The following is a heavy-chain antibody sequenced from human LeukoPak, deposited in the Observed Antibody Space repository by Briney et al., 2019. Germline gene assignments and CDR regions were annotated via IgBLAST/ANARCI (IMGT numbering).Heavy chain of an antibody. CDR3: AKDGFDY. CDR1: GFTFSNYN. V-gene: IGHV3-30*02. J-gene: IGHJ4*02. CDR2: IRYDGSDK. Sequence: GGSLRLSCAASGFTFSNYNIHWVRQAPGKGLEWVAFIRYDGSDKYYADSVKGRFTISRDNSKNTLYLQMISLGPEGTAVYYCAKDGFDYWGQGTLVTVSS.